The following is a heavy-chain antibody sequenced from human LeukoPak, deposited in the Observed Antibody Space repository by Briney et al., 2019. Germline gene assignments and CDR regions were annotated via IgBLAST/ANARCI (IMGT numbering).Heavy chain of an antibody. Sequence: SETLSLTCAVYGGSFSGYYWSWIRQPPGKGLEWIGEINHSGSTNYNPSLKSRVTISVDTYKNQFSLKLSSVTAADTAVYYCARRLNYYDSSGYYRYDAFDIWGQGTMVTVSS. CDR1: GGSFSGYY. CDR2: INHSGST. CDR3: ARRLNYYDSSGYYRYDAFDI. V-gene: IGHV4-34*01. D-gene: IGHD3-22*01. J-gene: IGHJ3*02.